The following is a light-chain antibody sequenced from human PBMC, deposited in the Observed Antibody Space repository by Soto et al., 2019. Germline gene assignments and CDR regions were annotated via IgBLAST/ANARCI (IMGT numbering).Light chain of an antibody. Sequence: QSVLTQPASVSGSPGQSITISCTGTRGDVGAYNLVSWYQQHPGKAPKLMIYAVTNRPSGISNRFSGSKSGNTASLTISGVQAEDEADYYCNSYTTSSTLLFGTGTKV. V-gene: IGLV2-14*02. CDR1: RGDVGAYNL. J-gene: IGLJ1*01. CDR2: AVT. CDR3: NSYTTSSTLL.